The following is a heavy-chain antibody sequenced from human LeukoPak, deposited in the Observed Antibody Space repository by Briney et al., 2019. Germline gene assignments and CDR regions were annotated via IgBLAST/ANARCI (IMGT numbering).Heavy chain of an antibody. J-gene: IGHJ4*02. Sequence: PGGSLRLSCAASGLTISSYSMNWVRQAPGKGLEWVSSISSSSSYIYYADSVKGRFTISRDNAKNSLYLQMNSLRAEDTAVYCCASSGEFEYFDYRGQGTLVTVSS. V-gene: IGHV3-21*01. D-gene: IGHD3-16*01. CDR3: ASSGEFEYFDY. CDR2: ISSSSSYI. CDR1: GLTISSYS.